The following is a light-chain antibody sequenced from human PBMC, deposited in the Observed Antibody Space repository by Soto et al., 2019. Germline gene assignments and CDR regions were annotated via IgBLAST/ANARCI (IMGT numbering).Light chain of an antibody. CDR3: KHYIDFPRT. CDR1: QSISSW. Sequence: DIQMTQSPSILSASVGDRVTITCRASQSISSWLAWYQHKPGKAPKRLIYKASTLESGVPSRFSGSGSGTEFTLTISSLQPDDFATYYCKHYIDFPRTFGKGTRVEIK. CDR2: KAS. J-gene: IGKJ1*01. V-gene: IGKV1-5*03.